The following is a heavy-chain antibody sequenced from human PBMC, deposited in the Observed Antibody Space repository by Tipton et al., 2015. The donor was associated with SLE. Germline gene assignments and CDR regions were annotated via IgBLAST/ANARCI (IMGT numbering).Heavy chain of an antibody. Sequence: TLSLTCTVSGGSISSSSYYWGWIRQPPGKGLEWIGSIYYSGSTYYNPSLKSRVTISVDTSKNQFSLKLSSVTAAVTAVYYCASPSGSSSSSDGAFDIWGQGTKVTVSS. V-gene: IGHV4-39*01. J-gene: IGHJ3*02. CDR2: IYYSGST. CDR3: ASPSGSSSSSDGAFDI. D-gene: IGHD6-6*01. CDR1: GGSISSSSYY.